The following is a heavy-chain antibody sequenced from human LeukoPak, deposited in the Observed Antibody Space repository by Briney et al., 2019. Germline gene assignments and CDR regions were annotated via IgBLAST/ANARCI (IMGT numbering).Heavy chain of an antibody. D-gene: IGHD1-26*01. J-gene: IGHJ4*02. CDR3: AKVRGSYFQDY. Sequence: GGSLRLSCAASGFTFSSYAMHWVRQAPGKGLEWVAVISYDGSNKYYADSVKGRFTISRDNSKNTLYLQMNSLRAEDTAVYYCAKVRGSYFQDYWGQGTLVTVSS. CDR2: ISYDGSNK. CDR1: GFTFSSYA. V-gene: IGHV3-30-3*01.